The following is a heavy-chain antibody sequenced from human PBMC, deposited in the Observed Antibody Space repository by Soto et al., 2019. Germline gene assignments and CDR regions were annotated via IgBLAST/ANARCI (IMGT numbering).Heavy chain of an antibody. Sequence: ASVKVSCKASGYTFTSYYMHWVRQAPGQGLEWMGIINPRGGSTSYAQKFQGRVTMTRDTSTSTVYMELSSLRSEDTAVYYCARASSITIAVAGNAPQPFDPWGQGTLVTVSS. D-gene: IGHD6-19*01. CDR2: INPRGGST. CDR1: GYTFTSYY. J-gene: IGHJ5*02. CDR3: ARASSITIAVAGNAPQPFDP. V-gene: IGHV1-46*01.